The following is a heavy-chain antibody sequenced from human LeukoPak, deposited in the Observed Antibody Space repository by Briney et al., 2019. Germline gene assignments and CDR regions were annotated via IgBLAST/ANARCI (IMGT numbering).Heavy chain of an antibody. CDR1: GYTFTGYY. J-gene: IGHJ4*02. D-gene: IGHD3-9*01. CDR3: ARGLTIYPFDY. CDR2: ISAYNGNT. Sequence: ASVKVSCKASGYTFTGYYMHWVRQAPGQGLEWMGWISAYNGNTNYAQKVQGRVTMTTDTSTSTAYMELRSLRSDDTAVYYCARGLTIYPFDYWGQGTLVTVSS. V-gene: IGHV1-18*04.